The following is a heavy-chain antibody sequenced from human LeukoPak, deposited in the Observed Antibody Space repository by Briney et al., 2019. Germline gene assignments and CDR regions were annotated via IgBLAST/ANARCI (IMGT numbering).Heavy chain of an antibody. D-gene: IGHD5-12*01. CDR3: ARDSGYNAFDI. CDR2: IRDDGSNK. CDR1: GFTFSSYG. Sequence: TGGSLRLSCAASGFTFSSYGMHWVRQAPGKGLEWVAFIRDDGSNKYYADSVKGRFTISRDNSKNTLYLQMNSLRAEDTAVYYCARDSGYNAFDIWGQGTMVAVSS. V-gene: IGHV3-30*02. J-gene: IGHJ3*02.